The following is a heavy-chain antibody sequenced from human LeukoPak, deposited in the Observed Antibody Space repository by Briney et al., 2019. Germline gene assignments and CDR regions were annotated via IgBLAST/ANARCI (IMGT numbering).Heavy chain of an antibody. CDR3: AREFSGLPYYFGY. Sequence: KTSETLSLTYTVSGGSISSYYWSWIRQPAGKGLEWIGRIYISGSTNYNPSLKSRVTMSVDTSKNQFSLKLSSVTAADTAVYYCAREFSGLPYYFGYWGQGTLVTVSS. CDR2: IYISGST. J-gene: IGHJ4*02. V-gene: IGHV4-4*07. CDR1: GGSISSYY.